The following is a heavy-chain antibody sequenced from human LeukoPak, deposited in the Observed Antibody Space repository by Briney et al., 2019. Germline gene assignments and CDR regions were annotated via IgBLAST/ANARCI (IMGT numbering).Heavy chain of an antibody. CDR2: INHSGST. CDR1: GGSFSGYY. D-gene: IGHD3-10*01. CDR3: ARGLHKKRPMVRGVTGYMDV. J-gene: IGHJ6*03. V-gene: IGHV4-34*01. Sequence: PSETLSLTCAVYGGSFSGYYWSWIRQPPGKGLEWIGEINHSGSTNYNPSLKSRVTISVDTSKNQFSLKLSSVTAADTAVYYCARGLHKKRPMVRGVTGYMDVWGKGTTVTVSS.